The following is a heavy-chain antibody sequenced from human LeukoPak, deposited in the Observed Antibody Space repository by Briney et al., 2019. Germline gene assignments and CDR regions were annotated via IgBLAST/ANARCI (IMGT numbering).Heavy chain of an antibody. CDR2: IYATGST. CDR1: GGSISSYY. D-gene: IGHD3-10*01. J-gene: IGHJ5*02. CDR3: ARHGSVRSPLGP. Sequence: SETLSLTCTVSGGSISSYYWSWIRQPPGKGLEWIGYIYATGSTNHNPSLKRRGTISVDTSKNQFSLNLRSVTAADTAVYYCARHGSVRSPLGPWGQGTLVTVSS. V-gene: IGHV4-4*09.